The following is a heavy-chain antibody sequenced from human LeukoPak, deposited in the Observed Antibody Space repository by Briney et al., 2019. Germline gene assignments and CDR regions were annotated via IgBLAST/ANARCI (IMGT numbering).Heavy chain of an antibody. CDR1: GFTFSSYS. D-gene: IGHD2/OR15-2a*01. J-gene: IGHJ1*01. CDR3: TRDPHPLDF. Sequence: PGGSLRLSCAASGFTFSSYSMNWVRQVPGKGLEWISYITSISSRIHYADSVKGRFTISRDNAKNSLYLQMDSLRVEDTAVYYCTRDPHPLDFRGQGTRVTGSS. CDR2: ITSISSRI. V-gene: IGHV3-48*01.